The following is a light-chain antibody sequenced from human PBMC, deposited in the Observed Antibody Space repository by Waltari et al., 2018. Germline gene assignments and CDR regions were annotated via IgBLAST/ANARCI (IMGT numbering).Light chain of an antibody. CDR2: GAS. CDR1: HGISYY. V-gene: IGKV1-16*01. CDR3: QQYNSYPPT. J-gene: IGKJ4*01. Sequence: DIRLTQSPSSLSASVGDRVTITCRASHGISYYLAWFQQKPGKAPKPLLFGASSLQSGVPWMFSGSGSETFFTLTINDLQPEDFATYYCQQYNSYPPTFGGGTRV.